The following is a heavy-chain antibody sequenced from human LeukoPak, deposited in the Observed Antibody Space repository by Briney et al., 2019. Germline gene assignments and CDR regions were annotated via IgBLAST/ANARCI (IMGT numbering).Heavy chain of an antibody. Sequence: PSETLSLTCAVYDGSFSGYYWSWIRQPPGKGLEWIGENNHSGSTSYNPSLKSRVTISLDTSKSQFSLKVRYVTAADTAVYYCARIWGRGRWLQSGQYFDYWGQGTLVTVSS. CDR3: ARIWGRGRWLQSGQYFDY. J-gene: IGHJ4*02. D-gene: IGHD5-24*01. CDR2: NNHSGST. V-gene: IGHV4-34*01. CDR1: DGSFSGYY.